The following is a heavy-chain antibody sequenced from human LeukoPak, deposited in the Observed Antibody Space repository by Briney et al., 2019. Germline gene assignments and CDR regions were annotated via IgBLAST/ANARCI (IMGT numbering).Heavy chain of an antibody. V-gene: IGHV4-61*02. Sequence: PSETLSLTCTVSGGSINSDSYYWSWIRQPAGKGLEWIGRIYTSGSTNYNPSLKSRVTMSVDTSKNQFSLKLSSVTAADTAVYYCARDFVEVVPAAIPSPGGDFGTFDPWGQGTLVTVSS. CDR3: ARDFVEVVPAAIPSPGGDFGTFDP. D-gene: IGHD2-2*01. CDR1: GGSINSDSYY. CDR2: IYTSGST. J-gene: IGHJ5*02.